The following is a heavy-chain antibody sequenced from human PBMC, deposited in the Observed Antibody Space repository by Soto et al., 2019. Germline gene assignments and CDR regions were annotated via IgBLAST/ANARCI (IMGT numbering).Heavy chain of an antibody. D-gene: IGHD1-7*01. Sequence: QVQLQESGPGLVKLSQTLSLTCAISGDSVSSNSAAWNWIRLSPSRGLEWLARTYYRSRWYNDYAVSLRSRITVNPDTSKNQFSLQLTSVTPEDTAVYYCAGTTSHQWYYMDVWGKGTTVTVSS. CDR1: GDSVSSNSAA. V-gene: IGHV6-1*01. J-gene: IGHJ6*03. CDR3: AGTTSHQWYYMDV. CDR2: TYYRSRWYN.